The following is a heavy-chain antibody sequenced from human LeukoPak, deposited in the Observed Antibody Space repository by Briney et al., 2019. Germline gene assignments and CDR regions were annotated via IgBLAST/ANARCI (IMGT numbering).Heavy chain of an antibody. Sequence: GGSLRLSCAASGFTFNIHEMNWVRQAPGKGLEWVSSISPSSSSMSYADSVKGRFTISRDNAKNSLYLQMSSLTAEDTAVYYCATRIAAPHWGQGTLVTVSS. D-gene: IGHD6-6*01. J-gene: IGHJ4*02. CDR1: GFTFNIHE. CDR3: ATRIAAPH. CDR2: ISPSSSSM. V-gene: IGHV3-48*03.